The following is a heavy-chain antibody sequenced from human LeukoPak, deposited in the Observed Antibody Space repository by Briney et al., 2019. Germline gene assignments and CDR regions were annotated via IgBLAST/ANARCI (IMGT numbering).Heavy chain of an antibody. J-gene: IGHJ3*02. D-gene: IGHD3-10*01. CDR1: GFTFSSYA. CDR3: ASARHLGGVDAFDI. Sequence: GGSLRLSCAASGFTFSSYAMHWVRQAPGKGLEWVAVISYDGSNKYYADSVKGRFTISRDNSKNTLYLQMNSLRAEDTAVYYCASARHLGGVDAFDIWGQGTMVTVSS. CDR2: ISYDGSNK. V-gene: IGHV3-30*04.